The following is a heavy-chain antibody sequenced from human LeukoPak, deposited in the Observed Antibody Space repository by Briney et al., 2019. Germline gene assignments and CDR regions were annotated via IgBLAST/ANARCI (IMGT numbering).Heavy chain of an antibody. CDR1: GGSISSGSYY. J-gene: IGHJ6*03. V-gene: IGHV4-61*02. CDR3: ARLWFGELSYYMDV. CDR2: IYTSGST. D-gene: IGHD3-10*01. Sequence: SQTLSLTCTVSGGSISSGSYYWSWIRQPAGKGLEWIGRIYTSGSTNYNPSLKSRVTISVDTSKNQFSLKLSSVTAADTAVYYCARLWFGELSYYMDVWGKGTTVTVSS.